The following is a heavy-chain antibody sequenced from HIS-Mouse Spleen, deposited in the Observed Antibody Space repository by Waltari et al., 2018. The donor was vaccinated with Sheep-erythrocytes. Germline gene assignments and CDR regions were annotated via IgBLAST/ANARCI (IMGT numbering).Heavy chain of an antibody. CDR2: ISYDGSNK. J-gene: IGHJ3*02. CDR3: AKGAFDI. Sequence: QVQLVESGGGVVQPGRSLRLSCVASGFTFSSYGMPWVRQAPGKGLEWVAVISYDGSNKYYADSVKGRFTISRDNAKNSLYLQMNSLRAEDTALYYCAKGAFDIWGQGTMVTVSS. V-gene: IGHV3-30*18. CDR1: GFTFSSYG.